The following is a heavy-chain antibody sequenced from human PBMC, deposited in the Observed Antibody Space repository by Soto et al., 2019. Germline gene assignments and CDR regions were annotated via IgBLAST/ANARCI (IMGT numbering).Heavy chain of an antibody. V-gene: IGHV3-48*01. CDR1: GFTFSSYS. CDR3: ARDGGYDFWSGYYTDYYMDV. CDR2: ISSSSSTI. J-gene: IGHJ6*03. Sequence: GGSLRLSCAASGFTFSSYSMNWVRQAPGKGLEWVSYISSSSSTIYYADSVKGRVTISRDNAKNSLYLQMNSLRAEDTAVYYCARDGGYDFWSGYYTDYYMDVWGKGTTVTVSS. D-gene: IGHD3-3*01.